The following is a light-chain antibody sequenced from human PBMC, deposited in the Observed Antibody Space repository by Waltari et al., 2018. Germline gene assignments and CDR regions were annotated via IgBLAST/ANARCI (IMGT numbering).Light chain of an antibody. Sequence: QSALTQPASVSGSPGQSITISCTGTSTDVGNYKRVPWYQQHPGKAPKLMSYAVSKRPSGVSDRFSGSKSGDTASLTISGLQPEDEADYFCCSYAGSSKGVFGGGTKVTVL. CDR3: CSYAGSSKGV. V-gene: IGLV2-23*02. CDR1: STDVGNYKR. CDR2: AVS. J-gene: IGLJ2*01.